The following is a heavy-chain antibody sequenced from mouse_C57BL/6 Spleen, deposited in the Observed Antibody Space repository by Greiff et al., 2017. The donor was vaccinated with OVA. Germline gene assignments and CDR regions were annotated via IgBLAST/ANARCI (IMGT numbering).Heavy chain of an antibody. D-gene: IGHD2-5*01. CDR2: IWRGGST. Sequence: QVHVKQSGPGLVQPSQSLSITCTVSGFSLTSYGVHWVRQSPGKGLEWLGVIWRGGSTDYNAAFMSRLSITKDNSKSQVFFKMNSLQADDTAIYYCAKIAYYSNNYAMDYWGQGTSVTVSS. CDR3: AKIAYYSNNYAMDY. V-gene: IGHV2-5*01. J-gene: IGHJ4*01. CDR1: GFSLTSYG.